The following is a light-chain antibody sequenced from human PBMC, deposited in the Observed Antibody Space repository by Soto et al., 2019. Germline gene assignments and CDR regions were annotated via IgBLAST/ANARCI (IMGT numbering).Light chain of an antibody. V-gene: IGLV2-14*01. CDR1: SSDVGGYNY. CDR2: DVS. CDR3: SSYTSSSTLLNV. Sequence: QSALTQPASVSGSPGQSITISCTGTSSDVGGYNYVSWYQQHPGKAPKLMIYDVSNRPSGVSNRLSGSKSGNTPSLPISGRQDEDEADYYCSSYTSSSTLLNVFGTGTKLTVL. J-gene: IGLJ1*01.